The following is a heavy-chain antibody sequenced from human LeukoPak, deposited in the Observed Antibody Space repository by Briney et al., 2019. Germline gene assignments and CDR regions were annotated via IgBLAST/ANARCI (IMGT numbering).Heavy chain of an antibody. CDR2: IYYSGST. CDR1: GGSISSSDW. J-gene: IGHJ1*01. CDR3: MAHGNSGGYTRH. D-gene: IGHD5-18*01. V-gene: IGHV4-4*02. Sequence: SETLSLTCAVSGGSISSSDWWSWVRQPPGKGLEWLGQIYYSGSTYYNPSLKSRVTISVDSSRNQFSLQMNSVTAADTAIYFCMAHGNSGGYTRHWGQGTLVTVSS.